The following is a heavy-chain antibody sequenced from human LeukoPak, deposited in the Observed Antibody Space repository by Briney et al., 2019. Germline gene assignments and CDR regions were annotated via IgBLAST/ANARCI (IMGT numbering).Heavy chain of an antibody. Sequence: ASVKVSCKASGGTFSSYAISWVRQAPGQGLEWMGGIIPIFGTANYAQKFQDRVTITADESTSTAYMELSSLRSEDTAVYYCARMELWFGELSALDYWGQGTLVTVSS. CDR1: GGTFSSYA. D-gene: IGHD3-10*01. V-gene: IGHV1-69*13. CDR3: ARMELWFGELSALDY. J-gene: IGHJ4*02. CDR2: IIPIFGTA.